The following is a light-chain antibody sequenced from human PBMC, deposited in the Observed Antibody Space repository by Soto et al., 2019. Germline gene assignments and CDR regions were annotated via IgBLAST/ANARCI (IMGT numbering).Light chain of an antibody. J-gene: IGKJ1*01. V-gene: IGKV3-20*01. CDR3: QQYRSSSWT. Sequence: IVLTQSPGTLSLSPGERATLSCRASQSVSSTYFAWYQQKPGQAPRLLIYGASSRATGIPDRFSGSGSGTDFTLTISRLEPEDSAVYYCQQYRSSSWTFGQGTKVDIK. CDR2: GAS. CDR1: QSVSSTY.